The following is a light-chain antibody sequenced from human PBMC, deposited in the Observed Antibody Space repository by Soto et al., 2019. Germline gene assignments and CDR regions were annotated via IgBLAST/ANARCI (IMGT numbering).Light chain of an antibody. J-gene: IGLJ3*02. Sequence: QSALTQPASVSGSPGQSITISCTGTSSDVGGYNYVSWYQQHPGKAPKLIMYDVSNRPSGVSNRFSGSKSGSTASLTISGLQAEDEADYYCSSYTSSSTRVFGGGTKVTVL. CDR1: SSDVGGYNY. CDR3: SSYTSSSTRV. V-gene: IGLV2-14*01. CDR2: DVS.